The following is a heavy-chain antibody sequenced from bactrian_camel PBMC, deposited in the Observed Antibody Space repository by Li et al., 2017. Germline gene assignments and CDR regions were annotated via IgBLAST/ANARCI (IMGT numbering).Heavy chain of an antibody. V-gene: IGHV3S25*01. Sequence: LSCTASGYTSGVNCMGWFRQAAGKEHEGVAAIYTGGGSTYTADSVKGRFTISQDNAKSTVYLQMNSLKPEDTAMYYCAARGPYCYTKLSVRDFTYWGQGTQVTVS. J-gene: IGHJ6*01. D-gene: IGHD2*01. CDR2: IYTGGGST. CDR3: AARGPYCYTKLSVRDFTY. CDR1: GYTSGVNC.